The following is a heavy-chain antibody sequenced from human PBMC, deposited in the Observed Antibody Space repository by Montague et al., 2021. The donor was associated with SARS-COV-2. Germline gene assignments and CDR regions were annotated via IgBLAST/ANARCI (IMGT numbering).Heavy chain of an antibody. Sequence: SETLSLTCTVSGGSISSYYWSWIRQPPGKGLEWIGYFYYSGSTNYNPSLKSRVTISVDTSKNQFSLKLSSVTAADTAVYYCARGFDIWGQRTMVTVSS. CDR3: ARGFDI. V-gene: IGHV4-59*01. CDR1: GGSISSYY. J-gene: IGHJ3*02. CDR2: FYYSGST.